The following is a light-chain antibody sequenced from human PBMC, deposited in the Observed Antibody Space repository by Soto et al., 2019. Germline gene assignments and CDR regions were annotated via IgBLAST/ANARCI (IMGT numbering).Light chain of an antibody. Sequence: DIQITQSTSSLSASVGDRVILTCRASQTIRTSLNWYQQKPGKAPKLLIYAASTLHSGVPSRFSGSGSGTDFTLSISNLQPEDFATYFCQQTYATPPTFGQGTK. CDR2: AAS. V-gene: IGKV1-39*01. CDR3: QQTYATPPT. CDR1: QTIRTS. J-gene: IGKJ1*01.